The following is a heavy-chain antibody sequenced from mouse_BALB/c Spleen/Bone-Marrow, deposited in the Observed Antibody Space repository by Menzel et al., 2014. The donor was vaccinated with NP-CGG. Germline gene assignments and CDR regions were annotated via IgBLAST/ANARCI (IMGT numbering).Heavy chain of an antibody. CDR3: ARQLGLRWAMDY. J-gene: IGHJ4*01. CDR2: ISNGGGST. D-gene: IGHD3-1*01. V-gene: IGHV5-12-2*01. Sequence: EVKLMESGGGLVQPGGSLKLSCAASGFTFSSYTVSWVRQTPEKRLEWVAYISNGGGSTYHPDTVKGRFTISRDNAKNTLYLQMSSLKSEDTAMYYCARQLGLRWAMDYWGQGTSVTVFS. CDR1: GFTFSSYT.